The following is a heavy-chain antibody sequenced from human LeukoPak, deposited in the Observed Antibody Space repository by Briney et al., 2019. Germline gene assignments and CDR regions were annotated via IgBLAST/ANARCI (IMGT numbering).Heavy chain of an antibody. CDR1: GLPFSNAW. J-gene: IGHJ4*02. CDR3: AKAGAYDSSGYYYYLDY. Sequence: GGCLRLSCATSGLPFSNAWMSWVRQTPGKGLGRVASISSDGNNKYYVGSVEGRFTISRDNSRNTLYLQMNSLRTEDTAVYYCAKAGAYDSSGYYYYLDYWGQGTLVTVPS. D-gene: IGHD3-22*01. CDR2: ISSDGNNK. V-gene: IGHV3-30*18.